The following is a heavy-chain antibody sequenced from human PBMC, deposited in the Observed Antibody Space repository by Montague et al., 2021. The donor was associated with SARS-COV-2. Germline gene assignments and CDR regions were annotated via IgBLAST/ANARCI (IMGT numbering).Heavy chain of an antibody. CDR3: AKDQDNWFGDSGLGGSGMDV. CDR1: GFTFSDYA. J-gene: IGHJ6*02. V-gene: IGHV3-23*03. D-gene: IGHD3-10*01. CDR2: IFTGDSTT. Sequence: SLRLSCAASGFTFSDYAMTWVRQAPGKGLEWVSIIFTGDSTTYSADSVKGRFTISRDDSKNTLYLQMNRLRAEDTAVYYCAKDQDNWFGDSGLGGSGMDVWGQGTTVTVSS.